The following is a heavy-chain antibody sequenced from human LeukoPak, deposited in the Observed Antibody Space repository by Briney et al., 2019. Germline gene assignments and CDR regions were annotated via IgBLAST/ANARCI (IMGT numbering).Heavy chain of an antibody. D-gene: IGHD3-3*02. CDR2: ISGSGGST. CDR3: ANVWHFWSGYYPDY. CDR1: GFTFSSYA. J-gene: IGHJ4*02. Sequence: GASLRLSCAASGFTFSSYAMSWVRQAPGKGLERVSAISGSGGSTYYADSVKGRFTISRDNSQNTLYLQMNSLRAKDMAVYYYANVWHFWSGYYPDYWGQGTLVTVSS. V-gene: IGHV3-23*01.